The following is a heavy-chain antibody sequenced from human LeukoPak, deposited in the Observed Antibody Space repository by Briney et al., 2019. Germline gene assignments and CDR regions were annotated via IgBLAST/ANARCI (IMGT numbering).Heavy chain of an antibody. CDR3: ARRRRNGDYGY. CDR1: GYSISSGYY. CDR2: IYHSGST. Sequence: PSETLSLTCAVSGYSISSGYYWGWIRQPPGKGLEWIGSIYHSGSTYYNPSLKSRVTISVDTSKNQFSLKLSSVTAADTAVYYCARRRRNGDYGYWGQGTLVTVPS. D-gene: IGHD4-17*01. V-gene: IGHV4-38-2*01. J-gene: IGHJ4*02.